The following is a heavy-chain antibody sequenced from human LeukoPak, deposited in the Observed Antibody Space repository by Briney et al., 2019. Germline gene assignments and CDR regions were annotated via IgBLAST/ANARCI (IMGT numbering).Heavy chain of an antibody. CDR2: VSGSGGST. V-gene: IGHV3-23*01. CDR3: AKARLGYYYYGMDV. Sequence: GGSLRLSCAASGFTFSSYAMSWVRQAPGKGLEWVSAVSGSGGSTYYADSVKGRFTISRDNSKNTLYLQMNSLRAEDTAVYYCAKARLGYYYYGMDVWGQGTTVTVSS. CDR1: GFTFSSYA. D-gene: IGHD3-16*01. J-gene: IGHJ6*02.